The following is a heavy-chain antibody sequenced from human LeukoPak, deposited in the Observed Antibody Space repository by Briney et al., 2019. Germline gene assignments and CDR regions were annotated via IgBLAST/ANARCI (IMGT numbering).Heavy chain of an antibody. CDR2: IYHSGST. D-gene: IGHD6-13*01. CDR1: GYSISSGYY. V-gene: IGHV4-38-2*02. CDR3: ARDFRSSWYSVRDYYYMDV. J-gene: IGHJ6*03. Sequence: PSETLSLTCTVSGYSISSGYYWGWIRQPPGKGLEWIGSIYHSGSTYYNPSLKSRVTISVDTSKNQFSLKLTSVTAADTAVYYCARDFRSSWYSVRDYYYMDVWGKGTTVTVSS.